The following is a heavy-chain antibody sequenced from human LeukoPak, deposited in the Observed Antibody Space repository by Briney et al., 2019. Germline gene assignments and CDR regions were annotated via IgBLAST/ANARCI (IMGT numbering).Heavy chain of an antibody. D-gene: IGHD3-16*01. J-gene: IGHJ5*02. CDR3: AREFLGGKGCLDP. CDR1: GYTFTDYD. CDR2: LNTNSGGT. Sequence: ASVKVSCKASGYTFTDYDIYWVRQAPGQWLEYMGWLNTNSGGTNYAQKFQGRVTMTRDTSISTAYMELSRLRSDDTAIYYCAREFLGGKGCLDPWGQGTLVTVSS. V-gene: IGHV1-2*02.